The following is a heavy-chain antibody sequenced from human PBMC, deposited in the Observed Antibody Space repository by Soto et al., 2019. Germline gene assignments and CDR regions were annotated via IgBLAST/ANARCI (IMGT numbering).Heavy chain of an antibody. Sequence: GASVKVSCKASGYTFTSYGIHWVRQAAGQGLEWMGWMNPNSGNTGYAQKFQGRVTMTRNTSRSTAYMELSSLRSEDTAVYYCARGAHTSYYDYIWGSYPYYFDYWGQGTLVTVSS. CDR3: ARGAHTSYYDYIWGSYPYYFDY. D-gene: IGHD3-16*02. J-gene: IGHJ4*02. CDR2: MNPNSGNT. V-gene: IGHV1-8*01. CDR1: GYTFTSYG.